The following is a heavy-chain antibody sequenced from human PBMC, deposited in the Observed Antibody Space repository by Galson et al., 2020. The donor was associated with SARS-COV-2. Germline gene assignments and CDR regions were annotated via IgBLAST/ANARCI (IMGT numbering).Heavy chain of an antibody. CDR3: ARVAAAAGT. J-gene: IGHJ4*02. D-gene: IGHD6-13*01. V-gene: IGHV3-30*01. CDR1: GFTFSSYA. CDR2: ISYDGSNK. Sequence: GGSLRLSCAASGFTFSSYAMHWVRQAPGKGLEWVAVISYDGSNKYYADSVKGRFTISRDNSKNTLYLQMNSLRAEDTAVYYCARVAAAAGTWGQGTLVTVSS.